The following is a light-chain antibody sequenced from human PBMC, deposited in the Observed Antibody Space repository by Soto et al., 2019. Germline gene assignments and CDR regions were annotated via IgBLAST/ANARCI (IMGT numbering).Light chain of an antibody. CDR3: AAWDGSLRGVI. Sequence: QSALTQPPSASGTPGQRVTISCSGGSSNIGISTVSWYQQLPGTAPKVVIYSNYERPSGVPDRFSGSKSGTSASLAISGLQSEDEAEYYCAAWDGSLRGVIFGGGTKLTVL. J-gene: IGLJ2*01. V-gene: IGLV1-44*01. CDR2: SNY. CDR1: SSNIGIST.